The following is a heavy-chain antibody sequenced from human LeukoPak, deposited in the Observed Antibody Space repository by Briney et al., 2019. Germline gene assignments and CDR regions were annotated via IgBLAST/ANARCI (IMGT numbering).Heavy chain of an antibody. CDR2: IWNDGSNK. CDR1: GFMFSVYG. J-gene: IGHJ4*02. CDR3: VRASGPFDY. V-gene: IGHV3-33*01. D-gene: IGHD3-10*01. Sequence: GRSLRLSCVASGFMFSVYGMHWVRQAPGKGLEWVAVIWNDGSNKYYADSVKGRFTISRDNSKNTLYLQMNSLRAEDTAVYSFVRASGPFDYWGQGTLVTVSS.